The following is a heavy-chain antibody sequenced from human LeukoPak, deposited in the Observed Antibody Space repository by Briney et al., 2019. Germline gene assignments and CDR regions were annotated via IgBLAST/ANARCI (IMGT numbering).Heavy chain of an antibody. CDR1: GGSLSGYY. D-gene: IGHD1-26*01. J-gene: IGHJ4*02. V-gene: IGHV4-34*01. Sequence: PSETLSLTCAVYGGSLSGYYWSWIRQPPGKGLEWIGEINHSGSTNYNPSLKSRVTISVDTSKNQFSLKLSSVTAADTAVYYCARGVGATTHDFDYWGQGTLVTVSS. CDR2: INHSGST. CDR3: ARGVGATTHDFDY.